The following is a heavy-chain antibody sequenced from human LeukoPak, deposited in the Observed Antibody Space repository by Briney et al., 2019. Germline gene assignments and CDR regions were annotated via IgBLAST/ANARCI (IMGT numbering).Heavy chain of an antibody. CDR3: ARDQSGIAVEGPDY. J-gene: IGHJ4*02. V-gene: IGHV1-2*02. CDR1: GGTFSSYA. CDR2: INPNSGGT. Sequence: EASVTVSCKASGGTFSSYAISWVRQAPGQGLEWMGWINPNSGGTNYAQKFQGRVTITRDTSISTAYMELSRLRSDDTAVYYCARDQSGIAVEGPDYWGQGTLVTVSS. D-gene: IGHD6-19*01.